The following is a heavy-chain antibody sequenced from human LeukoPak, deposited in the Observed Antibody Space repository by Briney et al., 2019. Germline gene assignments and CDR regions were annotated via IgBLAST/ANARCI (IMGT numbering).Heavy chain of an antibody. CDR3: AKDSRRRYERSGYFDY. V-gene: IGHV3-30*18. CDR2: ISYDGSNK. J-gene: IGHJ4*02. Sequence: GSLRLSCAASGFTFSTYGMHWVRQAPGKGLEWVAVISYDGSNKYYADSVKGRFTISRDNSKNTLYLQMNSLRAEDTAVYYCAKDSRRRYERSGYFDYWGQGTLVTVSS. D-gene: IGHD3-16*01. CDR1: GFTFSTYG.